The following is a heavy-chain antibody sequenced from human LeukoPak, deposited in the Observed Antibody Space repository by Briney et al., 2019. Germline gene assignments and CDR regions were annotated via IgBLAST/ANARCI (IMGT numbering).Heavy chain of an antibody. CDR1: GYTFTSYY. D-gene: IGHD1-26*01. CDR3: ARELVGATEIDY. V-gene: IGHV1-46*01. Sequence: ASVKVSCKASGYTFTSYYMHWVRQAPGQGLEWMGIINPSGGSTSYAQKFQGRVTMTRDTSTNTVYMELSSLRSEDTAVYYCARELVGATEIDYWGQGTLVTVSS. CDR2: INPSGGST. J-gene: IGHJ4*02.